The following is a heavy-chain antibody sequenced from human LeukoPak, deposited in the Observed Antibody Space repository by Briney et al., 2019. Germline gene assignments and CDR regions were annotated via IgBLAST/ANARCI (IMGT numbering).Heavy chain of an antibody. CDR2: TEHSGST. CDR3: TIMTTVTTRNYYGMDV. Sequence: SETLSLTCAVYGGSFSDHYWSWARQPPGKGLEWIGETEHSGSTNYNPSLKSRVTISVDTSKNQFSLKLSSVTAADTAVYYCTIMTTVTTRNYYGMDVWGQGTTVTVSS. D-gene: IGHD4-17*01. V-gene: IGHV4-34*09. CDR1: GGSFSDHY. J-gene: IGHJ6*02.